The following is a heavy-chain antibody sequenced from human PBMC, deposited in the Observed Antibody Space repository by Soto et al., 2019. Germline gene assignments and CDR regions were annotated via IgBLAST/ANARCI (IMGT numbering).Heavy chain of an antibody. D-gene: IGHD3-10*01. CDR1: GFVFKDSS. CDR2: IRDRAYNYAT. V-gene: IGHV3-73*01. CDR3: TRLISAAQDY. J-gene: IGHJ4*02. Sequence: PGGSLRLSCEASGFVFKDSSIHWVRQASGKGLEWVGRIRDRAYNYATAYAASVKGRFTISRDDSNNKAYLQMDSLKTEDTAIYYCTRLISAAQDYWGQGTPVTVSS.